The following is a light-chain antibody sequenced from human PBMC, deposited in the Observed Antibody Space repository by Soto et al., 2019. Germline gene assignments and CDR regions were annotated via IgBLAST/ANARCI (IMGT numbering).Light chain of an antibody. J-gene: IGKJ5*01. CDR1: QSVLYSSNNKNY. V-gene: IGKV4-1*01. CDR2: WAS. Sequence: DIVMTQSPDSLAVSLGERATIDCTSSQSVLYSSNNKNYLAWYQQKPGQPPKLLIYWASTRQSGVPDRFSGSGSGTDFTLTISSLQAEDVAVYYCQQYYSTPNIFGQGTRLEIK. CDR3: QQYYSTPNI.